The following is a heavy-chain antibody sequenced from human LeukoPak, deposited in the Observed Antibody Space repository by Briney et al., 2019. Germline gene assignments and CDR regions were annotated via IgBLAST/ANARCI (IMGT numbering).Heavy chain of an antibody. CDR3: ARRDEHYYYDRSDYLQH. D-gene: IGHD3-22*01. V-gene: IGHV3-13*01. CDR2: IGTAGDT. Sequence: GGSLRLSCAASGFTFSSYDMHWVRQATGKGLEWVSAIGTAGDTYYPGSVKGRFTISRENAKNSLYLQMNSLRAGDTAVYYCARRDEHYYYDRSDYLQHWGQGTLVTVSS. CDR1: GFTFSSYD. J-gene: IGHJ1*01.